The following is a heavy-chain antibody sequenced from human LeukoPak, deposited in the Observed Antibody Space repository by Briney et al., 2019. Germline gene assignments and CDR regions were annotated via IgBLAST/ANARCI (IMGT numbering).Heavy chain of an antibody. J-gene: IGHJ4*02. CDR2: ISYDGSNK. D-gene: IGHD4-11*01. V-gene: IGHV3-33*05. Sequence: PGRSLRLSCAASGFTFGSCGMHWVRQAPGKGLEWVAVISYDGSNKYYAGSVKGRFTISRDNSKSTLYLQMNSLRAEDTAVYYCARVRPGSNYVDFDYWGQGTLVTVSS. CDR1: GFTFGSCG. CDR3: ARVRPGSNYVDFDY.